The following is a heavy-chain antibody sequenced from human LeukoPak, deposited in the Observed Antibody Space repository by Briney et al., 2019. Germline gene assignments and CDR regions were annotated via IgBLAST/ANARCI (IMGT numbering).Heavy chain of an antibody. D-gene: IGHD3-22*01. Sequence: QAXGXGXXXXGWISAYNGNTNYARKLQGRVTMTTDTSTSTAYMELRSLRSDDTAVYYCARAPYYYDSSGYPDWGQGTLVTVSS. J-gene: IGHJ4*02. V-gene: IGHV1-18*01. CDR2: ISAYNGNT. CDR3: ARAPYYYDSSGYPD.